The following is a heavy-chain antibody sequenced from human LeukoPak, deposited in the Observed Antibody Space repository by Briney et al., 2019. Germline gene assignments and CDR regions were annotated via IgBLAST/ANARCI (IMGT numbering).Heavy chain of an antibody. V-gene: IGHV1-18*01. J-gene: IGHJ6*02. Sequence: ASVKVSCKASGYTFTSYGISWVRQAPGQGLEWMGWISAYNGNTNYAQKLQGRVTMTTDTSTSTAYVELRSLRSDDTAVYYCASSSDWNYVEYYYYGMDVWGQGTTVTVSS. D-gene: IGHD1-7*01. CDR3: ASSSDWNYVEYYYYGMDV. CDR1: GYTFTSYG. CDR2: ISAYNGNT.